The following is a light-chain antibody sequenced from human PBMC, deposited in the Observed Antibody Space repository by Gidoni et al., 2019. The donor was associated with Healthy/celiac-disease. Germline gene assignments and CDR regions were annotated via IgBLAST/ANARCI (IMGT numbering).Light chain of an antibody. V-gene: IGLV3-21*04. CDR2: YDS. CDR3: QVWDSSSDHPV. Sequence: SYVLTQPPSVSVAPGKPARITCGGNNIGSKSVHWDQQKPGQAPVLVIYYDSDRPSGIPERFSGSNSGNTATLTISRVEAGDEADYYCQVWDSSSDHPVFGGGTQLTVL. CDR1: NIGSKS. J-gene: IGLJ7*01.